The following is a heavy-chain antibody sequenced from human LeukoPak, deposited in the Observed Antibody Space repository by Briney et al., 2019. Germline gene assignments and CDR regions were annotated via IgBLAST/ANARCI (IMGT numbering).Heavy chain of an antibody. D-gene: IGHD3-16*01. CDR1: GGSISSYY. CDR3: ARRFTLGDAFDI. Sequence: PSETLSLTCSVSGGSISSYYWSWIRQPAGKGLEWIGRIYTSGSTNYNPSLKSRVTMSVDTSKNQFSLKLSSVTAADTAVYYCARRFTLGDAFDIWSQGTMVTVSS. J-gene: IGHJ3*02. CDR2: IYTSGST. V-gene: IGHV4-4*07.